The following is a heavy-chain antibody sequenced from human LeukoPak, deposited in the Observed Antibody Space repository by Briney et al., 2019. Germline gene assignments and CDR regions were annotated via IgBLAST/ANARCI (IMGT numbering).Heavy chain of an antibody. V-gene: IGHV1-2*02. J-gene: IGHJ5*02. D-gene: IGHD6-19*01. CDR3: AREAAYSSGWYGLIGWFDP. CDR1: GYTFTGYY. CDR2: INPNSGGT. Sequence: GASVKVSCKASGYTFTGYYMHWVRQAPGQGLEWMGWINPNSGGTNYAQKFQGRVTMTRDTSISTAYMELSGLRSDDTAVYYCAREAAYSSGWYGLIGWFDPWGQGTLATVSS.